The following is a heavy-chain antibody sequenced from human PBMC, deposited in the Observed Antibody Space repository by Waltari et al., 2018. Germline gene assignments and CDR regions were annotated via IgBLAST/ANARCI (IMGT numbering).Heavy chain of an antibody. CDR3: ASAPGKGDYGMDV. CDR1: VYSISSGYS. CDR2: IYHSGST. J-gene: IGHJ6*02. Sequence: VQLQESGPGLVKPSETLSLTCAVSVYSISSGYSWRWTRQHPGKGLEWIGSIYHSGSTYYNTSLKSRVTRAVDTSKNQCSLKLSSVTAADTAVYYCASAPGKGDYGMDVWGQGTTVTVSS. D-gene: IGHD1-26*01. V-gene: IGHV4-38-2*01.